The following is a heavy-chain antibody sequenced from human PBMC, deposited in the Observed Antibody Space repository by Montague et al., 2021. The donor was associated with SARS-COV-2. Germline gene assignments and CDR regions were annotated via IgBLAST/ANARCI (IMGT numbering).Heavy chain of an antibody. Sequence: SETLSLTCTVSGGSISSSSYYWGWLRQPPGKGLEWIGSIYYSGSNYYNPSLKSRVTISVDTYKNQFSLKLSSVTAADTAVYYCARDLDSFYGMDVWGQGTTVTVSS. CDR1: GGSISSSSYY. J-gene: IGHJ6*02. CDR2: IYYSGSN. CDR3: ARDLDSFYGMDV. V-gene: IGHV4-39*07.